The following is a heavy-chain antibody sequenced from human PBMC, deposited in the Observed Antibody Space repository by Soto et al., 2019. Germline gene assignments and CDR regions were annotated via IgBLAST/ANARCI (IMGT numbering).Heavy chain of an antibody. CDR2: ISAYNGNT. CDR3: ARVDCSGGSCYRLFDY. V-gene: IGHV1-18*04. Sequence: QVQLVQSGAEVKKPGASVKVSCKASGYTFTSYGISRVRQAPGQGLEWMGWISAYNGNTNYAQKLQGRVTMTTDTSTSTAYMELRSLRSDDTAVYYCARVDCSGGSCYRLFDYWGQGTLVTVSS. J-gene: IGHJ4*02. D-gene: IGHD2-15*01. CDR1: GYTFTSYG.